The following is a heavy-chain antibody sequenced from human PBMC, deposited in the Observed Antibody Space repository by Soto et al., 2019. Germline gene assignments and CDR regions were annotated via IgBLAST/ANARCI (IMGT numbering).Heavy chain of an antibody. CDR1: GFTFSDYG. J-gene: IGHJ4*02. V-gene: IGHV3-33*01. D-gene: IGHD1-1*01. CDR3: ARQSLGNIRLRGFDY. CDR2: IWYDGSEK. Sequence: QVQLVESGRGVVQPGRSLRLSCAASGFTFSDYGMHWVRQAPGKGLEWVAVIWYDGSEKYYADSVKGRFTISRDNSKNTLYLQMNSLRAEDTAVYYCARQSLGNIRLRGFDYWGQGALVTVSS.